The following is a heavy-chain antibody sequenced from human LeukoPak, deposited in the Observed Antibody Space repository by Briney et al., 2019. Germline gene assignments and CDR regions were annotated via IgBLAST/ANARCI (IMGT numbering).Heavy chain of an antibody. D-gene: IGHD2-2*01. CDR2: ISGSGGST. J-gene: IGHJ3*02. CDR1: GFTFTNYA. Sequence: GGSLRLSCAASGFTFTNYAMSWVRQAPGKGLEWVSAISGSGGSTYYADSVKGRFTISRDNSKNTLYLQMNSLRAEDTAVYYCAKEGCSSTSCLDAFDIWGQGTMVTVSS. CDR3: AKEGCSSTSCLDAFDI. V-gene: IGHV3-23*01.